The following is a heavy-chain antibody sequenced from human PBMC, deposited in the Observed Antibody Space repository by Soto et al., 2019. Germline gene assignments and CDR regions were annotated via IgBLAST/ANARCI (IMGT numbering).Heavy chain of an antibody. CDR2: MNPNSGNT. D-gene: IGHD3-3*01. V-gene: IGHV1-8*01. CDR3: ARGYTIFGVVIMDY. J-gene: IGHJ4*02. CDR1: GYTFASYD. Sequence: GASVKVSCKASGYTFASYDINWVRQATGQGLEWMGWMNPNSGNTGYAQKFQGRVTMTRNTSISTAYMKLSSLRSEDTAVYYCARGYTIFGVVIMDYWGQGTLVTVSS.